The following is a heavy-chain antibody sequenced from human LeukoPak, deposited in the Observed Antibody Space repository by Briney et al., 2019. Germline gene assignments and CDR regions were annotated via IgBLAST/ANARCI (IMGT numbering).Heavy chain of an antibody. D-gene: IGHD3-3*01. CDR3: ARKASFGMDV. V-gene: IGHV6-1*01. J-gene: IGHJ6*02. CDR2: TYYRSTWYN. Sequence: SQTLSLTCAISGDSVSSNSVTWNWIRQSPSRGLEWLGRTYYRSTWYNDYAVSVKSRVTINPDTSKNQFSLQLNSVTPEDTALYYCARKASFGMDVWGQGTTVTVSS. CDR1: GDSVSSNSVT.